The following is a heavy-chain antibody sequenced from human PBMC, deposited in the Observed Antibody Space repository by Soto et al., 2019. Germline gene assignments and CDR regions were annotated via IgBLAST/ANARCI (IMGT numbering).Heavy chain of an antibody. CDR3: AGTYDPFDF. D-gene: IGHD3-3*01. CDR2: ITSSGAFI. V-gene: IGHV3-21*01. CDR1: GITFSRFK. J-gene: IGHJ4*02. Sequence: EVHLVESGGGLVKPGGSLRLSCVASGITFSRFKMNWVRQAPGKGLEWVSSITSSGAFIDYIDSVKGRFTISRDNAKNSLYLHMSSLRAEDTAIYYCAGTYDPFDFWGPGTRVTVSS.